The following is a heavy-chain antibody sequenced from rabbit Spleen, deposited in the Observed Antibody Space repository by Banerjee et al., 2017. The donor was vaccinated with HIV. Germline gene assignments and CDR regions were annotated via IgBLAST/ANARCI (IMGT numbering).Heavy chain of an antibody. J-gene: IGHJ4*01. CDR1: GFDFSRYY. CDR3: ARDGTGGSYFAL. D-gene: IGHD8-1*01. Sequence: QLVESGGGLVQPGGSLKLSCKASGFDFSRYYMSWVRQAPGKGLEWIGDIDPIFGIAVYASWVNGRFTISSHNAQKTLYLQLNSLTAADTATYFCARDGTGGSYFALWGPGTLVTVS. V-gene: IGHV1S7*01. CDR2: IDPIFGIA.